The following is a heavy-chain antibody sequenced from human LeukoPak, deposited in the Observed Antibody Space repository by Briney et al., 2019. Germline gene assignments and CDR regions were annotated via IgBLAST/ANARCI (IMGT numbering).Heavy chain of an antibody. CDR2: ISAYNGNT. V-gene: IGHV1-18*01. Sequence: ASVQVSCKASSYTFTNYAISWVRQAPGQGLEWMGWISAYNGNTNYAQKLQGRVTMTTDTSTSTAYMELRSLRSDDTAMYYCARGNYDILTGPRRTDAFDIWGQGTMVTVSP. J-gene: IGHJ3*02. CDR1: SYTFTNYA. D-gene: IGHD3-9*01. CDR3: ARGNYDILTGPRRTDAFDI.